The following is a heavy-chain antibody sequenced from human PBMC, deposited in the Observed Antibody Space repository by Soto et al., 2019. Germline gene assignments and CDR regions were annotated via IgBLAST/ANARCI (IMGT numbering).Heavy chain of an antibody. J-gene: IGHJ4*02. CDR2: IWYDGSKK. D-gene: IGHD6-19*01. CDR1: GFIFSDYG. V-gene: IGHV3-33*01. Sequence: GGSLRLSCAASGFIFSDYGIHWVRQAPGKGLEWVALIWYDGSKKYYADSVKGRFTVSRDNINSTLYLEMNSLRVEDSAVYYCAREGAVAGSQDFWGQGTLVTV. CDR3: AREGAVAGSQDF.